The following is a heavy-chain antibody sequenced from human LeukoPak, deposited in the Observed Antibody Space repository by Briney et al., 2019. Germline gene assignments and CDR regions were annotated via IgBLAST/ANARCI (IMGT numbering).Heavy chain of an antibody. D-gene: IGHD1-1*01. J-gene: IGHJ4*02. V-gene: IGHV3-21*01. CDR3: ARAPRGTGAFDY. Sequence: GSLRLSCAASGFTFSSYSMNWVRQAPGKGLEWVSSISSSSSYIYYADSVKGRFTISRDNAKNSLYLQMNSLRAEDTAVYYCARAPRGTGAFDYWGQGTLVTVSS. CDR2: ISSSSSYI. CDR1: GFTFSSYS.